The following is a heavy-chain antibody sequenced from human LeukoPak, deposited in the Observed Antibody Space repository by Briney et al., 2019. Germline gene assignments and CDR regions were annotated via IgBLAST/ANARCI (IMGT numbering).Heavy chain of an antibody. D-gene: IGHD3-9*01. CDR1: GYTFSSYA. CDR2: ISGSGGST. V-gene: IGHV3-23*01. Sequence: GGSLRLSCAASGYTFSSYAMSWVRQAPGTGLELVSAISGSGGSTYYADSVKGRFTIFRDNSKNTLYLQMNSVRAEDTAVYYCSECVAYYDLLTGYYNDWGQGTLVTVSS. J-gene: IGHJ4*02. CDR3: SECVAYYDLLTGYYND.